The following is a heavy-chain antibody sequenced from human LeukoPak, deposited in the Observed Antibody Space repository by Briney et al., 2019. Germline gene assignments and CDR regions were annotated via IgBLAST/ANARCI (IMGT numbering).Heavy chain of an antibody. D-gene: IGHD2-2*01. CDR1: GFTFSSYA. CDR3: AKPTSVVPAAMEYYYYYGMDV. CDR2: ISGSGGST. Sequence: GGSLRLSCAASGFTFSSYAMSWVRQAPGKGLEWVSAISGSGGSTYYADSVKGRFTISRDNSKNTLYLQMNSLRAEDTAVYHCAKPTSVVPAAMEYYYYYGMDVWGQGTTVTVSS. V-gene: IGHV3-23*01. J-gene: IGHJ6*02.